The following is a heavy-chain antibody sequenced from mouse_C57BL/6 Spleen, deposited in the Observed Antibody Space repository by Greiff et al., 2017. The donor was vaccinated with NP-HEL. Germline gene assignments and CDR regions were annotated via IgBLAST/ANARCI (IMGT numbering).Heavy chain of an antibody. Sequence: QVQLQQPGAELVKPGASVKLSCKASGYTFTSYWMQWVKQRPGQGLEWIGEIDPSDSYTNYNQKFKGKATLTVDTSSSTAYMQLSSLTSEDSAVYYWARSSNYGSFAYWGQGTLVTVSA. CDR2: IDPSDSYT. CDR3: ARSSNYGSFAY. CDR1: GYTFTSYW. J-gene: IGHJ3*01. V-gene: IGHV1-50*01. D-gene: IGHD2-5*01.